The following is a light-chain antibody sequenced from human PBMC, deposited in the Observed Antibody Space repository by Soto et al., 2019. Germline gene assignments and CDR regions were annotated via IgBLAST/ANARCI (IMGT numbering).Light chain of an antibody. V-gene: IGLV2-14*01. CDR3: RSYASTSTLVV. CDR1: SSDVGTYNY. Sequence: QSALTQPPSVSGSPGQSITISCTGTSSDVGTYNYVSWYQQHPGKAPKLIIYDVSTRPSGLSNRFSGSKSGNTASLTISGLQAEDEADYFCRSYASTSTLVVFGGGTKVTVL. CDR2: DVS. J-gene: IGLJ2*01.